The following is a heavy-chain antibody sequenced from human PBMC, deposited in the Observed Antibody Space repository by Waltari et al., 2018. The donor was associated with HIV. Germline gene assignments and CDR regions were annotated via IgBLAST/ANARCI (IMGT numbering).Heavy chain of an antibody. V-gene: IGHV4-39*07. J-gene: IGHJ3*01. D-gene: IGHD2-21*01. CDR3: ARDLWRFVVLSATHDAFDL. CDR2: IYYTGDT. Sequence: QMQLQESGPRLVKPSETLSLNCAVSGGSVNTNSYYWGWIRPPPGKGLEWIGSIYYTGDTYYNPSLKSRLIISIDTSENQVSLRLFSLTAADTAVYYCARDLWRFVVLSATHDAFDLWGQGTMVTVSS. CDR1: GGSVNTNSYY.